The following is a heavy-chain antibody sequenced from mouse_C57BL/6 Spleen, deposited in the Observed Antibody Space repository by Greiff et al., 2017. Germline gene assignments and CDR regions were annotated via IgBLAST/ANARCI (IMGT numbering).Heavy chain of an antibody. Sequence: DVKLVESEGGLVQPGSSMKLSCTASGFTFSDYYMAWVRQVPEKGLEWVANINYDGSSTYYLASLKSRFIISRENAKNILYLQMSSLKSEDTATYYCARDRGGDGFDYWGQGTTLTVSS. CDR2: INYDGSST. J-gene: IGHJ2*01. V-gene: IGHV5-16*01. CDR1: GFTFSDYY. D-gene: IGHD3-3*01. CDR3: ARDRGGDGFDY.